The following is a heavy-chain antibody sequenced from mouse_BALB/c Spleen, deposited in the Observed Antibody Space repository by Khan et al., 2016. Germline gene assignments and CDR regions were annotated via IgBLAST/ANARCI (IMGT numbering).Heavy chain of an antibody. CDR1: GYSITSGYY. Sequence: EVQLQESGPGLVKPSQSLSLTCSVTGYSITSGYYWNWIRQFPGNKLEWMGYISYDGSNNYNPSLKNRISITRDTSKNQFFVKLNSVTTEDTATYYCAITTVVADYWGQGSTLTVSS. CDR3: AITTVVADY. V-gene: IGHV3-6*02. J-gene: IGHJ2*01. D-gene: IGHD1-1*01. CDR2: ISYDGSN.